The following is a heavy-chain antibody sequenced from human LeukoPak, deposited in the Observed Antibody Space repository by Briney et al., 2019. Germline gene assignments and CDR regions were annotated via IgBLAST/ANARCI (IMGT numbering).Heavy chain of an antibody. Sequence: SETLSLTCTVSGGSISSHYWSWIRQPPGKGLEWIGYIYCSGSTNYNPSLKSRVTISVDTSKNQFSLKLSSVTAADTAVYYCARYYYDFWSGSLYYYYYYMDVWGKGTTVTVSS. V-gene: IGHV4-59*11. CDR1: GGSISSHY. CDR3: ARYYYDFWSGSLYYYYYYMDV. D-gene: IGHD3-3*01. CDR2: IYCSGST. J-gene: IGHJ6*03.